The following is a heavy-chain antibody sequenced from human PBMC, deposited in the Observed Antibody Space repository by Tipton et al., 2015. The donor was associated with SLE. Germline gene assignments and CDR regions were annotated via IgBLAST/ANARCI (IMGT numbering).Heavy chain of an antibody. CDR3: ARGFLGMKAAQYYFDY. CDR2: IWYDGTKM. J-gene: IGHJ4*02. V-gene: IGHV3-33*01. CDR1: GFTFSNYG. Sequence: SLRLSCEASGFTFSNYGLHWVRQIPGKGLEWVAFIWYDGTKMYYGDSVKGRFTISRDNLKNTLYLQMNSLRAEDTAVYYCARGFLGMKAAQYYFDYWGQGTLVTVSS. D-gene: IGHD6-25*01.